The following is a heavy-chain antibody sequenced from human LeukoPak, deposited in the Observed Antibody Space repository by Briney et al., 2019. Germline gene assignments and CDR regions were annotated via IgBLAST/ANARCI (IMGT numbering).Heavy chain of an antibody. V-gene: IGHV3-74*01. CDR3: ASRISSGNYFFDY. J-gene: IGHJ4*02. CDR1: GFTFSDYW. CDR2: INTDGSST. D-gene: IGHD1-26*01. Sequence: GSLRLSCAASGFTFSDYWMFWVRQVPGKGLVWFSRINTDGSSTTYADSVKGRFTVSRDNAKNTLYLQMNSLRAEDTAVYYCASRISSGNYFFDYWGQGTLVTVSS.